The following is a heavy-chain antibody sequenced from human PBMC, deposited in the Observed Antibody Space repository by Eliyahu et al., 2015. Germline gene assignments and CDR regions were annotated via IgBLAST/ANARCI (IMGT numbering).Heavy chain of an antibody. D-gene: IGHD5-18*01. V-gene: IGHV1-69*01. CDR3: ARDVRNTAMVTHGMDV. Sequence: VQLVQSGAEVXKPXSSVXVSCKASGGTFSXYAISWVRQAPGQGXEWMGGIIPIFGTANYAQKFQGRVTITADESTSTAYMELSSLRSEDTAVYYCARDVRNTAMVTHGMDVWGQGTTVTVSS. J-gene: IGHJ6*02. CDR1: GGTFSXYA. CDR2: IIPIFGTA.